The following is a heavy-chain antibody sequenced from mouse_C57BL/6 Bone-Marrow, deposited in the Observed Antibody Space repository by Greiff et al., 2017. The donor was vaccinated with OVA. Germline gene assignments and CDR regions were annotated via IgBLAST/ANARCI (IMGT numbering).Heavy chain of an antibody. Sequence: QVQLKQPGAELVKPGASVKLSCKASGYTFTSYWMHWVKQRPGQGLEWIGMIHPTSGSTNYNEKFKSKATLTVDKSSSTAYMQLSSLTSEDSAVYYCARTARGRAYWGQGTLVTVSA. CDR1: GYTFTSYW. CDR2: IHPTSGST. J-gene: IGHJ3*01. V-gene: IGHV1-64*01. D-gene: IGHD1-2*01. CDR3: ARTARGRAY.